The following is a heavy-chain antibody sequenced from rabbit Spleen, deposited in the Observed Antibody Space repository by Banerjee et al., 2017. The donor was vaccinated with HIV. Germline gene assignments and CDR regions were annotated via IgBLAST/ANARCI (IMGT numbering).Heavy chain of an antibody. CDR1: GFSFSGSHY. J-gene: IGHJ4*01. CDR3: ARLGHADYPYAYGLKL. V-gene: IGHV1S40*01. CDR2: IYAGGSGTT. Sequence: QSLEESGGDLVKPGASLTLTCTASGFSFSGSHYMCWVRQAPGKGLEWIACIYAGGSGTTYYASWAKGRFTISKTSSTTVTLQMTSLTAADTATYFCARLGHADYPYAYGLKLWAPGTLVTAS. D-gene: IGHD6-1*01.